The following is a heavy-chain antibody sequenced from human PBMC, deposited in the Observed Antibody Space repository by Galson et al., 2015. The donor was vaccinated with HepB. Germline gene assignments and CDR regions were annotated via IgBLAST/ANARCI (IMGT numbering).Heavy chain of an antibody. CDR3: ARDREYAFDY. V-gene: IGHV1-18*01. J-gene: IGHJ4*02. D-gene: IGHD2/OR15-2a*01. Sequence: SVKVSCKASGSTFRMNGISWVRQAPGQGLEWMGWISASEGNTNYGQKFQDRVTMTTDTSTSTAYMEMRSLTSDDTAIYYCARDREYAFDYWGQGTLVTVSS. CDR2: ISASEGNT. CDR1: GSTFRMNG.